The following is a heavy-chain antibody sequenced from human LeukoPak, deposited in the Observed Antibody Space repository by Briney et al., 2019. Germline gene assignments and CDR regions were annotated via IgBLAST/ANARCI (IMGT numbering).Heavy chain of an antibody. CDR1: AFKFSDYY. J-gene: IGHJ4*01. CDR3: VSDRSSGLYHYDSSGFLF. Sequence: PGGSLRLSCAASAFKFSDYYMNWIRQAPGKGLEWVSSISSSGDISYYTDSVKGRFSISRDNAKNSPFLQMHGLRAEDTAVYFCVSDRSSGLYHYDSSGFLFWGRGTLVTVSS. CDR2: ISSSGDIS. V-gene: IGHV3-11*04. D-gene: IGHD3-22*01.